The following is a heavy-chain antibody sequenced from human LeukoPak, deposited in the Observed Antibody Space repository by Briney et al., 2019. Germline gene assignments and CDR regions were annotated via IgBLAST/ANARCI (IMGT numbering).Heavy chain of an antibody. CDR3: AREAGGSYLTRDFDY. D-gene: IGHD3-16*01. Sequence: SVKVSCKASGGTFSSYAISWVRQAPGQGLEWMGRIIPIFGTANYAQKFQGRVTITTDESTSTAYLELSSLRSEATAVYYCAREAGGSYLTRDFDYWGQGTLVTVSS. CDR2: IIPIFGTA. V-gene: IGHV1-69*05. J-gene: IGHJ4*02. CDR1: GGTFSSYA.